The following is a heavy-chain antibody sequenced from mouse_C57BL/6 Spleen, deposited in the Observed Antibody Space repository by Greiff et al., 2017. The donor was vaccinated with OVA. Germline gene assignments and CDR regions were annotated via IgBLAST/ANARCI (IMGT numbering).Heavy chain of an antibody. Sequence: VQLQQPGAELVMPGASVKLSCKASGYTFTSYWMHWVKQRPGQGLEWIGEIDPSDSYTNYNQKFKGKSTLTVDKSSSTAYMQLSSLTSEDSAVYYCARDYYGSYYFDYWGQGTTLTVSS. CDR2: IDPSDSYT. V-gene: IGHV1-69*01. CDR3: ARDYYGSYYFDY. CDR1: GYTFTSYW. D-gene: IGHD1-1*01. J-gene: IGHJ2*01.